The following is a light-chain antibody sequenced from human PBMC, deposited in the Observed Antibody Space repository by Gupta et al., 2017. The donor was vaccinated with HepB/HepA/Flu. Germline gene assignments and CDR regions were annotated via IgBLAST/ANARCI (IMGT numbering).Light chain of an antibody. J-gene: IGKJ4*01. V-gene: IGKV3-15*01. CDR2: GAS. Sequence: EIVMTQSPATLSVSQGERATLSCRASQSVSSNLAWYQQKPGQAPRLLSYGASTRATGIPARFSGSGSGTEFTLIISNLQSEDFAVYYCQQYNNWLTFGGGTKVEIK. CDR1: QSVSSN. CDR3: QQYNNWLT.